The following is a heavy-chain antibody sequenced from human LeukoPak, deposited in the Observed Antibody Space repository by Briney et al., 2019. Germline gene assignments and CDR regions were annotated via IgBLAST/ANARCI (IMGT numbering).Heavy chain of an antibody. CDR1: RFTLDDYA. CDR3: AKGTTYYYDSSGLWGPLDY. V-gene: IGHV3-9*03. J-gene: IGHJ4*02. D-gene: IGHD3-22*01. CDR2: ISWNSGSI. Sequence: GRSLRLSCAASRFTLDDYAMHWVRQAPGKGLEWVSGISWNSGSIGYADSVKGRFTISRDNAKNSLYLQMNSLRAEDMALYYCAKGTTYYYDSSGLWGPLDYWGQGTLVTVSS.